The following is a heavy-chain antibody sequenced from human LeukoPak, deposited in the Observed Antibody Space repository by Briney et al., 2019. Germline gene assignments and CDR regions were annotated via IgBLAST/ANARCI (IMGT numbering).Heavy chain of an antibody. V-gene: IGHV3-7*01. CDR2: IKQDGSEK. D-gene: IGHD3-10*01. J-gene: IGHJ4*02. Sequence: EWVSNIKQDGSEKNYVYSVKGRFTISRDNAKNSLYLQMNSLRAEDTAVYYCASAAGWELGYWGQGTLVTVSS. CDR3: ASAAGWELGY.